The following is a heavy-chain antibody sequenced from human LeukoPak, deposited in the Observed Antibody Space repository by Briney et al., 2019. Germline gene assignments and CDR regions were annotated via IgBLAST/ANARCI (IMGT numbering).Heavy chain of an antibody. J-gene: IGHJ4*02. Sequence: GGSLRLSCAASGFIFSNYGMNWVRQAPGKGLEWVAAISASGSATSYADSVRGRFTISRDNSKSTTYLQMNSLRAEDTAVYYCARGAYYYEDWGQGTLVTVSS. CDR2: ISASGSAT. CDR1: GFIFSNYG. D-gene: IGHD3-22*01. V-gene: IGHV3-23*01. CDR3: ARGAYYYED.